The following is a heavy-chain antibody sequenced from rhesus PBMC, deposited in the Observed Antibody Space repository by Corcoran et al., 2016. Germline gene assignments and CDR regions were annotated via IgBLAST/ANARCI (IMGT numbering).Heavy chain of an antibody. J-gene: IGHJ4*01. Sequence: QVQLQESGPGLVKPSETLSLTCAVSGASISSQWWSWFRQPPGKGLEWIGVNMGNSGNTKYNPSLKSRVTVSKDASKNQFSLKLTSVTAADTAVYYCARSGGWYYLDYWGQGALVAVSS. V-gene: IGHV4-80*01. CDR1: GASISSQW. CDR3: ARSGGWYYLDY. CDR2: NMGNSGNT. D-gene: IGHD6-31*01.